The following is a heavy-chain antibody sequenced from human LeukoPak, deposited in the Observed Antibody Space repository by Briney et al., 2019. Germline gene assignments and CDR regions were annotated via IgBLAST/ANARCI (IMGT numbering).Heavy chain of an antibody. CDR2: ISTYDSNT. Sequence: GASVKVSCKASGYTFTSYGISWVRQAPGQGLEWVGWISTYDSNTNYAQRLQGRVTMTTDTSTSTAYMDLRSLRSDDTAVYYCARGLNYYDSSGYYYDARFDYWGQGTLVTVSS. D-gene: IGHD3-22*01. CDR3: ARGLNYYDSSGYYYDARFDY. J-gene: IGHJ4*02. CDR1: GYTFTSYG. V-gene: IGHV1-18*01.